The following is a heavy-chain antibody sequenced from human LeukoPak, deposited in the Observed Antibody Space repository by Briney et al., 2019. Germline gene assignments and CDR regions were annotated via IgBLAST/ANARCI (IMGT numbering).Heavy chain of an antibody. D-gene: IGHD6-13*01. J-gene: IGHJ4*02. CDR1: GGSVSTSY. Sequence: PSETLSLTCTVSGGSVSTSYWSWIRQPPGRGLEYIGYMYYGGSTKYNPSLKSRVTISVDTSKNQFSLKLSSVTAADTAVYYCAREGSSSWYDYWGQGTLVTVSS. CDR2: MYYGGST. CDR3: AREGSSSWYDY. V-gene: IGHV4-59*02.